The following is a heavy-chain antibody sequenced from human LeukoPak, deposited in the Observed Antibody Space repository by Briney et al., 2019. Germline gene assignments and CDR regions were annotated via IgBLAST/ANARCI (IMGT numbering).Heavy chain of an antibody. V-gene: IGHV4-34*01. CDR1: GGSFSGYY. J-gene: IGHJ4*02. CDR2: INHSGST. Sequence: SETLSLTCAVYGGSFSGYYWSWIRQAPGKGLEWIGEINHSGSTNYNPSLKSRVTISVDTSKNQFSLKLSSVTAADTAVYYCASGGKGRWLQSYYFDYWGQGTLVTVSS. D-gene: IGHD5-24*01. CDR3: ASGGKGRWLQSYYFDY.